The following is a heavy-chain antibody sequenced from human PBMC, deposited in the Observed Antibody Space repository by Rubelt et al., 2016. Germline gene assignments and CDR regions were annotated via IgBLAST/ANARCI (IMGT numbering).Heavy chain of an antibody. CDR3: ARGSGSYFWYYFDY. V-gene: IGHV1-69*01. CDR1: GGSFSSYN. CDR2: IIPMFGTP. Sequence: GTEVKKPGSSVKVSCEASGGSFSSYNIIWVRQAPGQGLEWMGGIIPMFGTPNYAQKFQDRVTITADESTRTAYMELNSLRSEGTAVYYCARGSGSYFWYYFDYWGQGTLVTVSS. D-gene: IGHD1-26*01. J-gene: IGHJ4*02.